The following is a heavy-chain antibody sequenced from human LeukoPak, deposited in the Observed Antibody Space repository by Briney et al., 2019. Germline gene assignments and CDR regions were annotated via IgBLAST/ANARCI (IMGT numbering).Heavy chain of an antibody. J-gene: IGHJ4*02. V-gene: IGHV1-69*01. CDR3: ARLVFRYYDSSGYFDY. CDR2: IIPIFGTA. CDR1: GGTFSSYA. D-gene: IGHD3-22*01. Sequence: GASVKVSCKASGGTFSSYAISWVRQAPGQGLEWMGGIIPIFGTANYVQKFQGRVTITADESTSTAYMELSSLRSEDTAVYYCARLVFRYYDSSGYFDYWGQGTLVTVSS.